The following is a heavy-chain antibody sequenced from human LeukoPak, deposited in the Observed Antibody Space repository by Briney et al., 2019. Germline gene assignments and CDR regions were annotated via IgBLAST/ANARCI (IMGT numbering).Heavy chain of an antibody. J-gene: IGHJ6*03. V-gene: IGHV4-34*01. D-gene: IGHD3/OR15-3a*01. CDR2: INHSGST. Sequence: SETLSLTCTVSGGSISNGDYYWSWIRQPPGKGLEWIGEINHSGSTNYNPSLKSRVTISVDTSKNQFSLKLSSVTAADTVVYYCARLGHGLGNYYYYYMDVWGKGTTVTVSS. CDR3: ARLGHGLGNYYYYYMDV. CDR1: GGSISNGDYY.